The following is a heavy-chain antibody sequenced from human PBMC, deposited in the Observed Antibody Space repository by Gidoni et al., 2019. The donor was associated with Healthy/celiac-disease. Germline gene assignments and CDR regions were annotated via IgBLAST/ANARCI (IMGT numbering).Heavy chain of an antibody. D-gene: IGHD3-16*01. V-gene: IGHV4-59*01. J-gene: IGHJ3*02. CDR3: ARDLFGDGGAFDI. CDR2: IYYSGST. Sequence: QVQLQESGPGLVKPSETLSLTCTVSGGSISIYYWSWIRQPPGKGLEWIGYIYYSGSTNYNPSLKSRVTISVDTSKNQFSLKRSSVTAADTAVYYCARDLFGDGGAFDIWGQGTMVNVSS. CDR1: GGSISIYY.